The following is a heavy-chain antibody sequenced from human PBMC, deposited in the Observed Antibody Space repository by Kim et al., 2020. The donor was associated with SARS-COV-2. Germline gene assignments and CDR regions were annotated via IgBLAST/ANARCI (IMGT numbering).Heavy chain of an antibody. J-gene: IGHJ5*02. CDR3: ASYYGDYDGFDP. CDR1: GFFISGNS. V-gene: IGHV3-66*01. CDR2: LHSGGRT. Sequence: GGSLRLSCAASGFFISGNSLNWVRQAPGKGLEWVSVLHSGGRTDYADSVKGRFTVSRDNSKNTLYLLMNSLRGEDTAVYYCASYYGDYDGFDPWGQGTLVAVSP. D-gene: IGHD3-22*01.